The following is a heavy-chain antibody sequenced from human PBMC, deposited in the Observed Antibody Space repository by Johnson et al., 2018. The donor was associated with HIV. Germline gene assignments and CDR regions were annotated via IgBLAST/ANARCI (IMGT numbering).Heavy chain of an antibody. CDR3: ATALGYDAFDI. CDR2: ISGSGGNT. D-gene: IGHD6-13*01. CDR1: GFTFSDYY. V-gene: IGHV3-11*04. J-gene: IGHJ3*02. Sequence: QVHLVESGGGLVKPGGSLRLSCAASGFTFSDYYMSWIRQAPGKGLEWISYISGSGGNTYYADSVKGRFTISRDNSKNTLYLQMNSLRAEDTAVYYCATALGYDAFDIWGQGTMVTVSS.